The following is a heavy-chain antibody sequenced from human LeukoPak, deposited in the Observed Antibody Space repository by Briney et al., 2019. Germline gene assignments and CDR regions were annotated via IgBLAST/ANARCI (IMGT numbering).Heavy chain of an antibody. V-gene: IGHV3-30-3*01. CDR3: ARDRIVGATNDAFDI. CDR1: GFTFSSYA. J-gene: IGHJ3*02. CDR2: ISYDGSNK. D-gene: IGHD1-26*01. Sequence: GGSLRLSCAASGFTFSSYAMHRVRQAPGKGLEWVAVISYDGSNKYYADSVKGRFTISRDNSKNTLYLQMNSLRAEDTAVYYCARDRIVGATNDAFDIWGQGTMVTVSS.